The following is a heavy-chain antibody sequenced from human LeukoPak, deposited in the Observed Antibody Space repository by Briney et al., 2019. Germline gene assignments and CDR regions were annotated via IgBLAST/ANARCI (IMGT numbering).Heavy chain of an antibody. J-gene: IGHJ4*02. D-gene: IGHD6-13*01. CDR3: ARVSGSTAFDY. V-gene: IGHV4-59*01. CDR1: GGSISSYY. Sequence: PSETLSLTCTVSGGSISSYYWSWIRQPPGKGLEWIGYIYYSGSTSYNPSLKSRVTISVDTSKNQFSLKLSSVTAADTAVYYCARVSGSTAFDYWGQGTLVTVSS. CDR2: IYYSGST.